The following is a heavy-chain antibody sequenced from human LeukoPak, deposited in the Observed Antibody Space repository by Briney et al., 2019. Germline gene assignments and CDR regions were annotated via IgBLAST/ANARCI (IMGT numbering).Heavy chain of an antibody. CDR1: GLTFDNYA. D-gene: IGHD6-19*01. V-gene: IGHV3-9*01. CDR2: ISWNSGTI. CDR3: ARAYKDRSLAGKKEFFQH. Sequence: PGGSLRLSCAASGLTFDNYAMNWVRQVPGKGLEWISLISWNSGTIGYADSVKGRFTISRDNANNFLYPQMNSLRAEDTALYYCARAYKDRSLAGKKEFFQHWGQGTLVTVSS. J-gene: IGHJ1*01.